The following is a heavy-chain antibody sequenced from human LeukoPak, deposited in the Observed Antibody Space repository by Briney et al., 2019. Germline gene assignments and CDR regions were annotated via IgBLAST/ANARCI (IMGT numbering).Heavy chain of an antibody. D-gene: IGHD6-13*01. V-gene: IGHV3-33*01. CDR2: IWYDGSNK. CDR1: GFTFSSYG. Sequence: GGSLRLSCAASGFTFSSYGMHWVRQAPGKGLEWVAVIWYDGSNKYYADSVKGRFTISRDNSKNTLYLQMNSLRAEDTAVYYCARDLSSRRGYFDYWGQGTLVTVSS. J-gene: IGHJ4*02. CDR3: ARDLSSRRGYFDY.